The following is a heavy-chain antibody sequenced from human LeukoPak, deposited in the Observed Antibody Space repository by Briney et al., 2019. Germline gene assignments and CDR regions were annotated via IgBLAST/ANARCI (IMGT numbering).Heavy chain of an antibody. V-gene: IGHV5-51*01. J-gene: IGHJ4*02. D-gene: IGHD3-22*01. CDR2: IYPGDSDT. CDR3: VVRDYYDASDVEY. CDR1: GYSFTTYW. Sequence: GESLKISCKGSGYSFTTYWLGWGRQMPGKCLEWMGIIYPGDSDTRYSPSFQGQVTISADKSISTAYLQWSSLKASDTAMYYCVVRDYYDASDVEYWGQGTLVTVSS.